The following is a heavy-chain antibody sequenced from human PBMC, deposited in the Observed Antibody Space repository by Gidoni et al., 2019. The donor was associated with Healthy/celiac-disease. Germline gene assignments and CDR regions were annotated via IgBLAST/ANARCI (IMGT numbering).Heavy chain of an antibody. CDR3: AKAESGSWYRGWFDP. V-gene: IGHV3-9*01. Sequence: EVQLVESGGGLVQPGRSLRLSCAASGFTFADYAMHWVRQAPGKGLEWVSGSSWNSGSIGDADSVKGRFTISRDNAKNSLYLQMNSLRAEDTALYYCAKAESGSWYRGWFDPWGQGTLVTVSS. CDR2: SSWNSGSI. D-gene: IGHD6-13*01. J-gene: IGHJ5*02. CDR1: GFTFADYA.